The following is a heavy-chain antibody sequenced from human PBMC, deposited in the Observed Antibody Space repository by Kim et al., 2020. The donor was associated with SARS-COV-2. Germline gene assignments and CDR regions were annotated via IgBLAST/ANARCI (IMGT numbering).Heavy chain of an antibody. CDR1: GGSISSGDYY. Sequence: SETLSLTCTVSGGSISSGDYYWSWIRQPPGKGLEWIGYIYYSGSTYYNPSLKSRVTISVDTSKNQFSLKLSSVTAADTAVYYCAREGLRLGEYYGMDVWGQGTTVTVSS. D-gene: IGHD3-16*01. J-gene: IGHJ6*02. CDR3: AREGLRLGEYYGMDV. CDR2: IYYSGST. V-gene: IGHV4-30-4*01.